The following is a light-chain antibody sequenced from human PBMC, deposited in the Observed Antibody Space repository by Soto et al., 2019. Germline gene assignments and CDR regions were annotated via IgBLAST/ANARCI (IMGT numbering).Light chain of an antibody. V-gene: IGLV2-14*03. CDR1: SSDVGAYNF. CDR2: DVT. J-gene: IGLJ2*01. CDR3: SSYTTSNTLV. Sequence: QSALTQPASVSGSPGQSITISCTGTSSDVGAYNFVSWYQQHPGKAPKLMIYDVTNRPSGVSSRFSGSKSSNTASLAISGLQAEDEADYYCSSYTTSNTLVFGGGTKVTVL.